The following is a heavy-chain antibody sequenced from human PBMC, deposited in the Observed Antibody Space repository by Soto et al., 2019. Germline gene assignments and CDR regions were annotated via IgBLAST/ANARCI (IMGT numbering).Heavy chain of an antibody. CDR1: GYTFTSYY. CDR2: INPRGGST. V-gene: IGHV1-46*01. D-gene: IGHD5-12*01. CDR3: ARDGLVDSALAYFDS. Sequence: ASVKVSCKASGYTFTSYYIHWVRQAPGQGLEWMGIINPRGGSTSYAQKFRGRVTMTRDTSTSTVYMELTSLTSEDTAVYYCARDGLVDSALAYFDSWGQGTLVPVSS. J-gene: IGHJ4*02.